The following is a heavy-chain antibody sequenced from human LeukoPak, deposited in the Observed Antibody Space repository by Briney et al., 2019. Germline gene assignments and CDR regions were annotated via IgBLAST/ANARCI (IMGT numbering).Heavy chain of an antibody. Sequence: GRSRRLSCAASGFTFSSYAMHWVRQAPGKGLEGVAVISYDGSNKYYADSVKGRFTISRDNSKNTLYLQMNSLRAEDTAVYYCARMGASIIDAFDIWGQGTMVTVSS. CDR1: GFTFSSYA. J-gene: IGHJ3*02. D-gene: IGHD3-10*01. V-gene: IGHV3-30*01. CDR2: ISYDGSNK. CDR3: ARMGASIIDAFDI.